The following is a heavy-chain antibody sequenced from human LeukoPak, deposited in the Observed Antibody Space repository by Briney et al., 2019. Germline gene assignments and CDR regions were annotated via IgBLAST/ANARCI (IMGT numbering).Heavy chain of an antibody. V-gene: IGHV1-46*01. D-gene: IGHD3-3*01. CDR1: GYTFTSYY. CDR2: IDPSGGIT. CDR3: VRGITIFRVLAF. Sequence: ASVKVSCKASGYTFTSYYMNWVRQAPGQGREWMGVIDPSGGITSYAQKFQGRVTMARDTSTRTVYMELSSLRFEDTAVYYCVRGITIFRVLAFWGQGTLVTVSS. J-gene: IGHJ4*02.